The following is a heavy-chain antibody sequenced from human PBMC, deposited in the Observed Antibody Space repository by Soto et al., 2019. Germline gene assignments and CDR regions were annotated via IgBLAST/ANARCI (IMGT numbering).Heavy chain of an antibody. V-gene: IGHV4-59*01. CDR2: IYYSGST. Sequence: SETLSLTCTVSGGSITSYYWSWIRQPPGKGLEWIGYIYYSGSTNYNPSLKSRVTISVDTSKNQFSLKLSSVTAADTAVYYCASHYRRRGWEWATEPLFDYWGQGTLVTVSS. D-gene: IGHD6-19*01. CDR3: ASHYRRRGWEWATEPLFDY. CDR1: GGSITSYY. J-gene: IGHJ4*02.